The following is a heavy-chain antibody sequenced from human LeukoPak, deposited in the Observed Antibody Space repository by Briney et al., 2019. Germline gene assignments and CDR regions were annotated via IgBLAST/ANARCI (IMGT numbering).Heavy chain of an antibody. V-gene: IGHV3-21*01. CDR1: GFTFSSYS. CDR3: XXDPGAYSSSPIDY. D-gene: IGHD6-6*01. CDR2: ISSSSSYI. J-gene: IGHJ4*02. Sequence: GGSLRLSCAASGFTFSSYSMNWVRQAPGKGLEWVSSISSSSSYIYSADSVKGRFTISRDNARNSLYLRMNSLRAEDTAVYYXXXDPGAYSSSPIDYWGQGTLVTVSS.